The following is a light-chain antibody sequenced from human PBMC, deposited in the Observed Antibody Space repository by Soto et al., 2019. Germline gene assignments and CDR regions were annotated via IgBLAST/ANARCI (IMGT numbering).Light chain of an antibody. CDR3: QQYDDVPLS. CDR2: DAS. Sequence: DIQLTQSPSSLSASVGDRVTITCQASRDIRKHLNWYQQKPGKAPQLLISDASNLETGVPSRFGGAGSGTEFTFTISSLQTEDSATYICQQYDDVPLSFGPGTKVDIK. V-gene: IGKV1-33*01. J-gene: IGKJ3*01. CDR1: RDIRKH.